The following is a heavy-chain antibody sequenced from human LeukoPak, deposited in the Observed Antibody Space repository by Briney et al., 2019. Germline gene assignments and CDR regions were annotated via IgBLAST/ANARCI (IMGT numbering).Heavy chain of an antibody. Sequence: SVKVSCKASGGTFSSYAISWVRQAPGQGLEWMGGIIPIFGTANYAQKFQGRVTITADESTSTAYMELSSLRSEDTAVYYCARVTDYYDSRSKWFDPWGQGTLVTVSS. CDR3: ARVTDYYDSRSKWFDP. J-gene: IGHJ5*02. CDR2: IIPIFGTA. CDR1: GGTFSSYA. D-gene: IGHD3-22*01. V-gene: IGHV1-69*13.